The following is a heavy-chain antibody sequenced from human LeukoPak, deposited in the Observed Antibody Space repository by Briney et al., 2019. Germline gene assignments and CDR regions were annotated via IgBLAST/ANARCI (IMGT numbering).Heavy chain of an antibody. D-gene: IGHD2-8*01. V-gene: IGHV3-21*01. J-gene: IGHJ5*02. CDR3: ARDGYCTNGVCYGWFDP. Sequence: GGSLRLSCAASGFTFSSYSMSWVRQAPGKGLEWVSSISSSSSYIYYADSVKGRFTISRDNAKNSLYLQMNSLRAEDTAVYYCARDGYCTNGVCYGWFDPWGQGTLVTVSS. CDR1: GFTFSSYS. CDR2: ISSSSSYI.